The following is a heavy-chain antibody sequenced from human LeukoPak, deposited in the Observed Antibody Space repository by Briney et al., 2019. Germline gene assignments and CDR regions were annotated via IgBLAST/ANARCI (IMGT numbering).Heavy chain of an antibody. J-gene: IGHJ4*02. CDR1: GFTSSSYW. CDR3: ARGGGRHVEY. CDR2: IKEDGSEK. D-gene: IGHD3-16*01. V-gene: IGHV3-7*05. Sequence: GGSLRLSCAASGFTSSSYWMSWVRQAPGEGLEWVANIKEDGSEKNYVDSVKGRFTISRDNAKNSLYLQMNILRAEDTAVYYCARGGGRHVEYWGQGNLVTVSS.